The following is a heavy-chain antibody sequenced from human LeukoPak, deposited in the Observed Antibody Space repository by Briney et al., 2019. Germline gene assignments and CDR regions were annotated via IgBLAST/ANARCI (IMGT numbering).Heavy chain of an antibody. V-gene: IGHV3-74*03. CDR1: GFSFSSSW. D-gene: IGHD3-10*01. CDR3: ARDRYYVVDY. CDR2: IKSGGSGA. J-gene: IGHJ4*02. Sequence: HPGGSLRLSCAASGFSFSSSWMHWVRQVPGKGLVWVSRIKSGGSGATYADSVKGRFTISRDNTKNTLYLQMNSLRAEDTAVYYCARDRYYVVDYWGQGTLVTVSS.